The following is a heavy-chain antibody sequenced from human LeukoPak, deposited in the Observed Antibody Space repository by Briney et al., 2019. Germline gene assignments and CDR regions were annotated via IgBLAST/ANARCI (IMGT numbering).Heavy chain of an antibody. Sequence: GDSLKISGKGSGYSFTSYWIGWVRQMPGKGLEWMGGIFPGDSDTRYSPSFQGQVTISADKSISTAYLQWSSLQASDTAIYYCARSLCSSTNCFGDWFDPWGQGTLVTVSS. CDR2: IFPGDSDT. CDR3: ARSLCSSTNCFGDWFDP. J-gene: IGHJ5*02. CDR1: GYSFTSYW. D-gene: IGHD2-2*01. V-gene: IGHV5-51*01.